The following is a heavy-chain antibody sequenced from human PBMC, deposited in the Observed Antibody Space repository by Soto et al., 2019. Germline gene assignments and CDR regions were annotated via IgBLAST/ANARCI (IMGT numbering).Heavy chain of an antibody. CDR3: AIMRRDGYNYCGMDV. CDR2: ISGSGGST. D-gene: IGHD5-12*01. V-gene: IGHV3-23*01. J-gene: IGHJ6*02. CDR1: GFTFSSYA. Sequence: EVQLLESGGGLVQPGGSLRLSCAASGFTFSSYAMSWVRQAPGKGLEWVSAISGSGGSTYYADSVKGRFTISRDNSKNTLYLPMNSLRAEDTAVYYCAIMRRDGYNYCGMDVWGQGTTVTVSS.